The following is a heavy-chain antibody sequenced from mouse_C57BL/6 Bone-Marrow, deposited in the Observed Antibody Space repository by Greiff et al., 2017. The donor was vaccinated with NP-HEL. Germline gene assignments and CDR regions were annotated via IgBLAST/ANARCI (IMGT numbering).Heavy chain of an antibody. Sequence: DVQLVESGGDLVKPGGSLKLSCAASGFTFSSYGMSWVRQTPDKRLEWVATISSGGSYTYYPDRVKGRFTISRANAKNTLYLQMSSLKSEDTAMYYCSRHTVYYFYYWGQGTTLTVSS. V-gene: IGHV5-6*01. CDR3: SRHTVYYFYY. J-gene: IGHJ2*01. CDR2: ISSGGSYT. CDR1: GFTFSSYG.